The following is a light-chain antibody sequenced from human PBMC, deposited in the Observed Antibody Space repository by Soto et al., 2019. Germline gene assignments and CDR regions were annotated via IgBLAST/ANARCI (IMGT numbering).Light chain of an antibody. CDR2: AAS. CDR1: QDIDTS. V-gene: IGKV1-5*01. J-gene: IGKJ1*01. CDR3: QQYSVYWT. Sequence: DIQMTQSPSTLSASVGDRVTITCRASQDIDTSLAWFQQRPGKAPKLLIYAASGLESGVPSTFSGSGSGTEFTLTISSVQPDDFATYFCQQYSVYWTFGQGTKV.